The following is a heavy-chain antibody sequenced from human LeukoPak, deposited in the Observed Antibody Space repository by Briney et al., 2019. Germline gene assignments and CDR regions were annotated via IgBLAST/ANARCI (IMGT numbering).Heavy chain of an antibody. Sequence: ASVKVSCKASGYTFTSYYMQWVRQAPGQGLEWMGIINPSGGSTSYAQKYQGRVTMTRDMSTSTVYMELSSLRSEDTAVYYCARVDIVALEDAFDIWGQGTMVTVSS. J-gene: IGHJ3*02. V-gene: IGHV1-46*01. CDR3: ARVDIVALEDAFDI. CDR2: INPSGGST. D-gene: IGHD5-12*01. CDR1: GYTFTSYY.